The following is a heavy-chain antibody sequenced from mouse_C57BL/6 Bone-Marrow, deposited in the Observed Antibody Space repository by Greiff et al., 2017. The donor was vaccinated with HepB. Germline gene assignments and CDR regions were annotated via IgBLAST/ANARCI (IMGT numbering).Heavy chain of an antibody. CDR3: ARDYQGAMDY. CDR2: SRNKANDYTT. J-gene: IGHJ4*01. CDR1: GFTFSDFY. D-gene: IGHD1-1*02. V-gene: IGHV7-1*01. Sequence: DVKLVESGGGLVQSGRSLRLSCATSGFTFSDFYMEWVRQAPGKGLEWIAASRNKANDYTTEYSASVKGRFIVSRDTSQSILYLQMNALRAEDTAIYYCARDYQGAMDYWGQGTSVTVSS.